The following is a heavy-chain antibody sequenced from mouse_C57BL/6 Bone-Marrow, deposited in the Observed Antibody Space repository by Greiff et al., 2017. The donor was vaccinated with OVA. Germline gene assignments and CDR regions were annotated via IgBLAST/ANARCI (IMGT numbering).Heavy chain of an antibody. V-gene: IGHV1-69*01. CDR3: ARWGGNLFDY. D-gene: IGHD2-1*01. J-gene: IGHJ2*01. CDR2: IDPSDSYT. Sequence: VQLQQPGAELVMPGASVKLSCKASGYTFTSYWMHWVKQRPGQGLEWIGEIDPSDSYTNYNQKFKGKSTLTVDKSSSTAYMQLSSLTSEDSAVYYCARWGGNLFDYWGQGTTLTVSS. CDR1: GYTFTSYW.